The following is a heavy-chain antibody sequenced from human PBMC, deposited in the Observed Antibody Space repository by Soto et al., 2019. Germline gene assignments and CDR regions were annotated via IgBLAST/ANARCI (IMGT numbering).Heavy chain of an antibody. CDR1: GFTFSSYE. Sequence: GGSLRLSCAASGFTFSSYEMNWVRQAPGKGLEWVSYISSSGSTIYYADSVKGRFTISRDNAKNSLYLQMDSLRAEDTAVYYCARVGIAARHFDYWGQGTLVTVSS. D-gene: IGHD6-6*01. CDR3: ARVGIAARHFDY. J-gene: IGHJ4*02. V-gene: IGHV3-48*03. CDR2: ISSSGSTI.